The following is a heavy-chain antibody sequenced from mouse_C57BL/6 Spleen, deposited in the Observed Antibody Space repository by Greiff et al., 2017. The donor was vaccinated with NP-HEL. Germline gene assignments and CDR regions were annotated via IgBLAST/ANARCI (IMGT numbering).Heavy chain of an antibody. V-gene: IGHV3-6*01. CDR2: ISYDGSN. CDR1: GYSITSGYY. CDR3: ARGYYGSGAYLDY. J-gene: IGHJ2*01. D-gene: IGHD1-1*01. Sequence: VQLKESGPGLVKPSQSLSLTCSVTGYSITSGYYWNWIRQFPGNKLEWMGYISYDGSNNYNPSLKNRISITRDTSKNQFFLKLNSVTTEDTATYYCARGYYGSGAYLDYWGQGTTLTVSS.